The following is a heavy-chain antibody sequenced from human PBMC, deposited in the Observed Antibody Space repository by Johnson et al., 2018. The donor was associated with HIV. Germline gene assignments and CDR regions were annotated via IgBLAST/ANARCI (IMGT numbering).Heavy chain of an antibody. J-gene: IGHJ3*02. CDR3: ASLLYYYDSSGYLRDI. D-gene: IGHD3-22*01. V-gene: IGHV3-48*01. Sequence: LEWLSYISSSGSSIYYADSVKGRLTISRDNSKNTLYLQMNSLRAEDTAVYYCASLLYYYDSSGYLRDIWGQGTMVTVSS. CDR2: ISSSGSSI.